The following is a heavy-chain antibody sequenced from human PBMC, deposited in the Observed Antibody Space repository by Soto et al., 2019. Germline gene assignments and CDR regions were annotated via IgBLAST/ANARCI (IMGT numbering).Heavy chain of an antibody. CDR1: GGSFSGYY. J-gene: IGHJ6*03. V-gene: IGHV4-34*01. CDR3: ARLFGYDFLTGPYYYTDV. CDR2: INHSGST. Sequence: SETLSLTCAVYGGSFSGYYWSWIRQPPGKGLEWIGEINHSGSTNYNPSLKSRVTISVDTSKNQFSLKLSSVTAADTAVYYCARLFGYDFLTGPYYYTDVGGKGTTVPVSS. D-gene: IGHD3-9*01.